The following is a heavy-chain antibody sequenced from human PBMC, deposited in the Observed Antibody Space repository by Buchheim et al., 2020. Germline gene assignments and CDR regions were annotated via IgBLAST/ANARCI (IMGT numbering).Heavy chain of an antibody. CDR1: GFTFSSYG. CDR3: ARASGFSGSGSYGPADY. J-gene: IGHJ4*02. D-gene: IGHD3-10*01. CDR2: ISYDGSNR. Sequence: QVQLVESGGGVVQPGRSLRLSCAASGFTFSSYGMHWVRQAPGKGLEWVAVISYDGSNRYYADSVKGRFTISRDSSTLYLQMSSLRTEDTAVYYCARASGFSGSGSYGPADYWGQGTL. V-gene: IGHV3-30*03.